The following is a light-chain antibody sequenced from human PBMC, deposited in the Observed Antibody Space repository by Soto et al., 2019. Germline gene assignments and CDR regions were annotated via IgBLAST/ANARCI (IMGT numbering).Light chain of an antibody. CDR2: EVR. CDR1: SSNIGHNY. Sequence: QSVLTQPPSVSAAPGQKVTISCSGSSSNIGHNYVFWYQQFPGTAPKLLIYEVRNRPSGISSRFSGSRSGNTASLTISGLQSEDEGDYYCSAYTARSTLVFGGGTKLTVL. V-gene: IGLV1-51*01. CDR3: SAYTARSTLV. J-gene: IGLJ3*02.